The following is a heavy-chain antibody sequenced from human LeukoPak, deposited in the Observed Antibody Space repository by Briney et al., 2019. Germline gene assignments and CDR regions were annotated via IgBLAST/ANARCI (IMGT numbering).Heavy chain of an antibody. CDR3: ARVHGEGSGSYYTAY. J-gene: IGHJ4*02. CDR2: INPNSGGT. Sequence: GASVKVSCKASGYTFTGYYMHWARQAPGQGLEWMGWINPNSGGTNYAQKFQGRVTMTRDTSISTAYMELSRLRSDDTAVYYCARVHGEGSGSYYTAYWGQGTLVTVSS. D-gene: IGHD3-10*01. CDR1: GYTFTGYY. V-gene: IGHV1-2*02.